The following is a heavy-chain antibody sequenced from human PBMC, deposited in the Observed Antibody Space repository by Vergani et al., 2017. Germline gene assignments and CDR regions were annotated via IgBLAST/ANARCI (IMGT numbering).Heavy chain of an antibody. J-gene: IGHJ4*02. V-gene: IGHV3-30*18. D-gene: IGHD6-13*01. Sequence: QVQLVESGGGVVQPGRSLRLSCETSGLMFNNYGMHWVRQAPGKGLEWVAVISSDGSNKDYADSVKGRFTISRDNSQNTLYLQMNSLRVEDTAIYYCAKDDRKAATGISLWDFDFWGQGTLVTVSS. CDR1: GLMFNNYG. CDR2: ISSDGSNK. CDR3: AKDDRKAATGISLWDFDF.